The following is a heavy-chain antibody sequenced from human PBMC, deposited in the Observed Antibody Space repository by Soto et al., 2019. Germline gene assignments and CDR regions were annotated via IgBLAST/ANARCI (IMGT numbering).Heavy chain of an antibody. CDR2: ISSSSSTI. Sequence: EVQLVESGGGLVQPGGSLRLSCAASGFTFSSYSMNWVRQAPGKGLEWVSYISSSSSTIYYADSVKGRFTISRDNAKNSLYLQMNSLRAEDTAVYYCAREGSDYYYYMDVWGKGTTVTVSS. CDR1: GFTFSSYS. V-gene: IGHV3-48*01. J-gene: IGHJ6*03. D-gene: IGHD2-15*01. CDR3: AREGSDYYYYMDV.